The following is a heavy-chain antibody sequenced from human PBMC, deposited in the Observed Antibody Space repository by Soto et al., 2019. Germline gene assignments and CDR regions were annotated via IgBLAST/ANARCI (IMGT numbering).Heavy chain of an antibody. J-gene: IGHJ4*02. CDR1: GGSITGVGYH. D-gene: IGHD4-17*01. Sequence: TLSLTCTVSGGSITGVGYHWSWIRQHPGKGLEWIGYIFYSGSTYYNSSLKSRVTISVDTSKNQFSLNLRSVTAADTAVYYCARGYGDSADYFDYWGQGTLVTVSS. CDR2: IFYSGST. CDR3: ARGYGDSADYFDY. V-gene: IGHV4-31*03.